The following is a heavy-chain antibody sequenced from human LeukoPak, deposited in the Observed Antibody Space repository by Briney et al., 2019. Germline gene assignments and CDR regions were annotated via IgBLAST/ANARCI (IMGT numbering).Heavy chain of an antibody. CDR1: GDSMNPYY. CDR3: ARGYCSSTICFQYFHH. J-gene: IGHJ1*01. D-gene: IGHD2-2*01. V-gene: IGHV4-59*01. Sequence: SETLSLTCTVSGDSMNPYYWSWIRQPPGKGLEWIGYIYYSGSTNYNPSLKSRVAISVDTSKNQFSLKLNSVTAADTAVYYCARGYCSSTICFQYFHHWGQGTLVTVSS. CDR2: IYYSGST.